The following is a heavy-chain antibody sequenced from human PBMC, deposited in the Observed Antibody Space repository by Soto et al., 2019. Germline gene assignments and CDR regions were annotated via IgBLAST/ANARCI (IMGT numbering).Heavy chain of an antibody. CDR1: GFTFSSYS. CDR2: ISSSSSYI. J-gene: IGHJ3*02. D-gene: IGHD1-1*01. Sequence: GGSLRLSCAASGFTFSSYSMNWVRQAPGKGLEWVSSISSSSSYIYYADSVKGRFTISRDNAKNSLYLQMNSLRAEDTAVYYCARGGNWNDDAAFDIWGQGTMVNVSS. V-gene: IGHV3-21*01. CDR3: ARGGNWNDDAAFDI.